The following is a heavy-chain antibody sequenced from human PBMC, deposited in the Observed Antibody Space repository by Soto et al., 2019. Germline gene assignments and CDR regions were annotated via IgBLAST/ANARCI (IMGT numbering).Heavy chain of an antibody. CDR2: IHGGGGAP. J-gene: IGHJ2*01. V-gene: IGHV3-23*01. CDR3: AKFEGHPLEYWYLDF. CDR1: GFTFSAYA. Sequence: EVQLLESGGGLVQPGGSLRLSCAASGFTFSAYAMGWVRQAPGKGLEWVPTIHGGGGAPHYADSVKGRFTISRDDSKNTLYAQMNSLRAEDTAVYYCAKFEGHPLEYWYLDFWGRGTLVTVSS. D-gene: IGHD1-1*01.